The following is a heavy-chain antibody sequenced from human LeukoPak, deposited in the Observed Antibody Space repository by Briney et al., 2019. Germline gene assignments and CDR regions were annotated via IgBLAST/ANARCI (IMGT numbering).Heavy chain of an antibody. D-gene: IGHD2-15*01. CDR3: AKVPRDCSGGSCYPYYGMDV. CDR1: GFTFSSSA. CDR2: ISASAGST. Sequence: PGGSLRLSCAASGFTFSSSAMSWVRQAPRQGLEWVSTISASAGSTFFADSGKGRFTISRDNSKNTLYLQMNSLRAEDTAVYYCAKVPRDCSGGSCYPYYGMDVWGQGTTVTVSS. V-gene: IGHV3-23*01. J-gene: IGHJ6*02.